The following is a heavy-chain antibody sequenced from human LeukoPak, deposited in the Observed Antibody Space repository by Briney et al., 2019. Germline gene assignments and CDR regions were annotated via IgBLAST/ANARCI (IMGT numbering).Heavy chain of an antibody. V-gene: IGHV1-69*06. Sequence: SVKVSCKASGGTFSSYAISWVRQAPGQGLEWMGGIIPIFGTANYAQKFQGRVTITADKSTSTAYMELSSLRSEDTAVYCCARDQADILTGYYTPPQYYYYGMDFWGKGTTVTVSS. CDR2: IIPIFGTA. J-gene: IGHJ6*04. CDR1: GGTFSSYA. CDR3: ARDQADILTGYYTPPQYYYYGMDF. D-gene: IGHD3-9*01.